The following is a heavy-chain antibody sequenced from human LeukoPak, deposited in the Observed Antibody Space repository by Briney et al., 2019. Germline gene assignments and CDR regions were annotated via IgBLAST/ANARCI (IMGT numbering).Heavy chain of an antibody. Sequence: GGSLRLSCAASGFTFSSYEMNWVRQAPGKGLEWVSYISSSGSTIYYADSVKGRFTISRDNSKNTLYLQMNSLRAEDTAVYYCAKEYYYDSSGYYYGLSDYWGQGTLVTVSS. J-gene: IGHJ4*02. CDR3: AKEYYYDSSGYYYGLSDY. CDR2: ISSSGSTI. CDR1: GFTFSSYE. D-gene: IGHD3-22*01. V-gene: IGHV3-48*03.